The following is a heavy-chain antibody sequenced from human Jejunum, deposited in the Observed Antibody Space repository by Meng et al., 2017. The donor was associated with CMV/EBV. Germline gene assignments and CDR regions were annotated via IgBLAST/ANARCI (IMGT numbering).Heavy chain of an antibody. V-gene: IGHV4-30-4*01. CDR3: ARGRVNFGELFDS. D-gene: IGHD3-10*01. J-gene: IGHJ1*01. CDR1: GVSISSGDYY. CDR2: TLHTGGT. Sequence: SGVSISSGDYYWNWIRQTPGKGLEWIGYTLHTGGTLYNPALRGRLTLSFDTSQNQISLRLTSVTAADTAVYYCARGRVNFGELFDSWGQGTLVTVSS.